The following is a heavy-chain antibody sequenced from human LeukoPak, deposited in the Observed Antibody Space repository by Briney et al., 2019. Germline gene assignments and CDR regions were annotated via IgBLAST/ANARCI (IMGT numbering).Heavy chain of an antibody. CDR2: INHSGST. CDR3: ARTMWDGYGDYGLRPNWFDP. CDR1: GGSFSGYY. D-gene: IGHD4-17*01. J-gene: IGHJ5*02. Sequence: PSETLSLTCAVYGGSFSGYYWSWIRQPPGKGLEWIGEINHSGSTNYNPSLKSRVTISVDTSKNQFSLKLSSVTAADTAVYYCARTMWDGYGDYGLRPNWFDPWGQGTLVTVSS. V-gene: IGHV4-34*01.